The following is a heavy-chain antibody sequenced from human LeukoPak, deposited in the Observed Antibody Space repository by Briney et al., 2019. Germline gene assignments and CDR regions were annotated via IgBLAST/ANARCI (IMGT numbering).Heavy chain of an antibody. V-gene: IGHV3-7*05. CDR2: IKYDGSDK. CDR1: GFTFSSNW. CDR3: ARAHDRGDY. D-gene: IGHD3-9*01. Sequence: GGSLRLSCAASGFTFSSNWMSWVRQDPGKRLQWVVNIKYDGSDKYYVDSVKGRFTISRDNSNNSLFLQMNSLRAEDTAVYYCARAHDRGDYWGQGTLVTVSS. J-gene: IGHJ4*02.